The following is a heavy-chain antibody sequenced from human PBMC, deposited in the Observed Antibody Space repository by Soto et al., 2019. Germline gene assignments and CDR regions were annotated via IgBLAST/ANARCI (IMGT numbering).Heavy chain of an antibody. CDR2: INYTGTT. CDR1: GGSFSGSY. D-gene: IGHD4-17*01. Sequence: PSETLSLTCAVYGGSFSGSYWSWIRQPPGKGLEWIGEINYTGTTNYNPSLESRVAISVDTSRNQFSLRLSSVTAADTAIYYCATYGANSHYWGQRTLVTVSS. J-gene: IGHJ4*02. V-gene: IGHV4-34*01. CDR3: ATYGANSHY.